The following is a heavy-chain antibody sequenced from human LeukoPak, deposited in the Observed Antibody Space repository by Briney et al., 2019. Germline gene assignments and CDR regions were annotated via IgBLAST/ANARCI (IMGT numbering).Heavy chain of an antibody. CDR3: AKGYNYAYEY. J-gene: IGHJ4*02. CDR1: GFTVSSSY. CDR2: IYSGGST. V-gene: IGHV3-53*01. D-gene: IGHD5-18*01. Sequence: GGSLRLSCAASGFTVSSSYMSWVRQAPGKGLEWVSLIYSGGSTYYAASVKGRFTISRDNSKNTLYLQMNSLRPEDTAVYYCAKGYNYAYEYWGQGALVTVSS.